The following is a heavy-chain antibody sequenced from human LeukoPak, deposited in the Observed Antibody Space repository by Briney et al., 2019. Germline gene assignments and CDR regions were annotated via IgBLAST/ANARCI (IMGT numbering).Heavy chain of an antibody. CDR1: GFTFNNYA. V-gene: IGHV3-23*05. CDR3: AKSDDFSFGF. CDR2: ILSSGSTT. D-gene: IGHD3-16*01. J-gene: IGHJ4*02. Sequence: GGSLRLSCAASGFTFNNYAMSWVRQTPGKGLEWVSLILSSGSTTYYADSVKGRFTISRDNSKNTLYLQMNSLRAEDTAVYYCAKSDDFSFGFWGQGTPVTVSS.